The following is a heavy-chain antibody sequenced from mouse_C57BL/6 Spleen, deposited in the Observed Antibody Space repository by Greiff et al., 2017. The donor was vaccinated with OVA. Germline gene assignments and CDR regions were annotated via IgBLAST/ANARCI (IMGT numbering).Heavy chain of an antibody. CDR3: VRLTGDYAMDY. CDR1: GFSFNTYA. Sequence: EVKLVESGGGLVQPKGSLKLSCAASGFSFNTYAMNWVRQAPGKGLEWVARIRSKSNNYATYYADSVKDRFTISRDDSESMLYLQMNNLKTEDTAMDYCVRLTGDYAMDYWGQGTSVTVSS. V-gene: IGHV10-1*01. J-gene: IGHJ4*01. CDR2: IRSKSNNYAT. D-gene: IGHD4-1*01.